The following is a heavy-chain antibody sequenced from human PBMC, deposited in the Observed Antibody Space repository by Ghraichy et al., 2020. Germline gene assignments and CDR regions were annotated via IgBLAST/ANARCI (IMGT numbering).Heavy chain of an antibody. CDR1: GFTFSSYE. CDR2: ISSSGSTI. CDR3: ARDSSRYDILTGFHYYYGMDV. J-gene: IGHJ6*02. D-gene: IGHD3-9*01. Sequence: GGSLRLSCAASGFTFSSYEMNWVRQAPGKGLEWVSYISSSGSTIYYADSVKGRFTISRDNAKNSLYLQMNSLRAEDTTVYYCARDSSRYDILTGFHYYYGMDVWGQGTTVTVSS. V-gene: IGHV3-48*03.